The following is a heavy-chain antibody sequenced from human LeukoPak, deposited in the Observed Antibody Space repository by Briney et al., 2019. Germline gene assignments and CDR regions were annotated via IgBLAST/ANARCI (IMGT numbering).Heavy chain of an antibody. CDR3: ARDAKYYYGSRTYFFFEY. CDR1: GDSFSTYY. CDR2: IYTSGTT. V-gene: IGHV4-4*07. D-gene: IGHD3-10*01. Sequence: SDTLSLTCTVSGDSFSTYYWSWTRQPTGKGLEWIGHIYTSGTTNYNPSLKSRVCMSIDTSKNQFSLKLSSITAADTAVYYCARDAKYYYGSRTYFFFEYWGQGTLLTVSS. J-gene: IGHJ4*02.